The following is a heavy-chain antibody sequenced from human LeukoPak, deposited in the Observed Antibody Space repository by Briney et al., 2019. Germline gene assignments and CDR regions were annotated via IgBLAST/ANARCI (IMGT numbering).Heavy chain of an antibody. CDR3: ARVLYSSSWYYFDY. V-gene: IGHV4-34*01. CDR1: GGSFSGYY. D-gene: IGHD6-13*01. CDR2: INHSGST. Sequence: SETLSLTCAVYGGSFSGYYWSWIRQPPGKGLEWIGEINHSGSTNYNPSLKSRVTISVDTSKNQFSLKLSSVTAVDTAVYYCARVLYSSSWYYFDYWGQGTLVTVSS. J-gene: IGHJ4*02.